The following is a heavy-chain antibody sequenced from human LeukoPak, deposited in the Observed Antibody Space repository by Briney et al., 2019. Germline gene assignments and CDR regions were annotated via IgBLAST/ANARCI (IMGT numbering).Heavy chain of an antibody. D-gene: IGHD5-12*01. CDR2: ISAYNGNT. V-gene: IGHV1-18*04. J-gene: IGHJ3*02. CDR1: GYTFTGYY. Sequence: GASVKVSCKASGYTFTGYYMHWVRQAPGQGLEWMGWISAYNGNTNYAQKLQGRVTMTTDTSTSAAYMELRSLRSDDTAVYYCARVATISSPNDAFDIWGQGTMVTVSS. CDR3: ARVATISSPNDAFDI.